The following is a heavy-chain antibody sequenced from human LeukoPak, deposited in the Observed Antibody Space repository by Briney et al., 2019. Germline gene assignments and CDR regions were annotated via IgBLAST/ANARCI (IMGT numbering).Heavy chain of an antibody. CDR3: ARSTYCGGDCPFDY. Sequence: SGPALVKPTQTLTLTCTFSGLSLSTPKMRVSWIRQPPGKALEWLARIDWDDDKFYSTSLKTRLTISKDTSKNQVVLTMTNMDPVDTATYYCARSTYCGGDCPFDYWGQGTPVTVSS. CDR1: GLSLSTPKMR. J-gene: IGHJ4*02. V-gene: IGHV2-70*04. D-gene: IGHD2-21*02. CDR2: IDWDDDK.